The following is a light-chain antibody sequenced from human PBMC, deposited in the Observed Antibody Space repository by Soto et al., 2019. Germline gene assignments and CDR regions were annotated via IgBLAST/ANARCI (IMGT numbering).Light chain of an antibody. CDR2: EVS. V-gene: IGLV2-8*01. CDR1: SSDVGGYNY. CDR3: SSYAGSNTIYV. Sequence: ALTQPPSASGSPGQSVTISCTGTSSDVGGYNYVSWYQQHPGKAPKLMIYEVSKRPSGVPDRFSGSKSGNTASLTVSGLQAEDEADYYCSSYAGSNTIYVFGTGTKATVL. J-gene: IGLJ1*01.